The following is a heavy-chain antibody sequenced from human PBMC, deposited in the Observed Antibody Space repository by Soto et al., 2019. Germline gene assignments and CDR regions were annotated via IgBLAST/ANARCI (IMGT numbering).Heavy chain of an antibody. CDR3: ASRYSYGSQVDY. V-gene: IGHV3-30*03. CDR2: ISYDGSNK. J-gene: IGHJ4*02. CDR1: GFTFSSYS. D-gene: IGHD5-18*01. Sequence: GGSLRLSCAASGFTFSSYSMNWARQAPGKGLEWVAVISYDGSNKYYADSVKGRFTISRDNSKNTLYLQMNSLRAEDTAVYDCASRYSYGSQVDYWGQGTLVTVSS.